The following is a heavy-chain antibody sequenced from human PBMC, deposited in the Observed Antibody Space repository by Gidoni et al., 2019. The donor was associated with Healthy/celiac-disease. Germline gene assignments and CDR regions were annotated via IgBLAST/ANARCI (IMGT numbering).Heavy chain of an antibody. D-gene: IGHD5-12*01. CDR2: ISYDGSNK. Sequence: QVQLVESGGGVVQPGRSLRLSCAASGFTFSSYAMHWVRQAPGKGLEWVAVISYDGSNKYYADSVKGRFTISRDNSKNTLYLQMNSLRAEDTAVYYCARADSGYDFRYTLVYWGQGTLVTVSS. CDR3: ARADSGYDFRYTLVY. J-gene: IGHJ4*02. V-gene: IGHV3-30-3*01. CDR1: GFTFSSYA.